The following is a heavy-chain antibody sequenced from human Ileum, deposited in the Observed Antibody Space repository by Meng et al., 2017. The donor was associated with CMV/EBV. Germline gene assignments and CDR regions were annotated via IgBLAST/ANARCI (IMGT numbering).Heavy chain of an antibody. CDR1: GFTFSAFA. CDR3: AKGLNSGSRYNAFDI. Sequence: GESLKFSCAASGFTFSAFAIGWVRQAPGKGLGWVSSVYYGGATYYADSVKGRFTISRDTSMDTLYLQLNDLRVEDTAVYYCAKGLNSGSRYNAFDILGQGTMVTVSS. D-gene: IGHD3-22*01. V-gene: IGHV3-23*01. J-gene: IGHJ3*02. CDR2: YYGGAT.